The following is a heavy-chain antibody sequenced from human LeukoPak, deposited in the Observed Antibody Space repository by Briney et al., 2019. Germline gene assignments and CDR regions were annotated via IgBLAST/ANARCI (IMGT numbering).Heavy chain of an antibody. J-gene: IGHJ4*02. D-gene: IGHD1-26*01. CDR3: ARLVGARGGYFDY. V-gene: IGHV3-33*01. Sequence: GGSLRLSCAASGFTFSSNGMHWVRQAPGKGLEWVATIWYDGSQKYYADSVKGRFTISRDNSKNTLYVQMNSLRADDTAVYYCARLVGARGGYFDYWGQGTLVTVSS. CDR2: IWYDGSQK. CDR1: GFTFSSNG.